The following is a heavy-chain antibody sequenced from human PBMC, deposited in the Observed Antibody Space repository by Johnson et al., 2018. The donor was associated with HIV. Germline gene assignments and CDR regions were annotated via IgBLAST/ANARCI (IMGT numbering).Heavy chain of an antibody. CDR1: GFTFSTFG. D-gene: IGHD6-13*01. J-gene: IGHJ3*02. Sequence: QVQLVESGGGVVQPGGSLRLSCAASGFTFSTFGMHWVRQAPGKGLEWVSFKRYDGSNKYYADSVKGRFTISRDNAKNSLYLQMNSLRAEDTAVYYCARDHSSSWYRGFGGAFDIWGQGTMVTVSS. CDR3: ARDHSSSWYRGFGGAFDI. CDR2: KRYDGSNK. V-gene: IGHV3-30*02.